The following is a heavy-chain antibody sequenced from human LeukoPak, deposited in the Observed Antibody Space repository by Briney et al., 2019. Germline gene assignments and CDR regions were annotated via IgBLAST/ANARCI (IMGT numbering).Heavy chain of an antibody. V-gene: IGHV5-51*07. D-gene: IGHD4-17*01. CDR1: GYIYTSYW. CDR2: IYPGDSDT. J-gene: IGHJ3*02. CDR3: ATAIDYVLAFDI. Sequence: GESLKISCNSSGYIYTSYWIGWVHQMPGKGLEWMGIIYPGDSDTRYSPSFQGQVTISADKSISTAYLQWSSLKASDTAMYYCATAIDYVLAFDIWGQGTMVTVSS.